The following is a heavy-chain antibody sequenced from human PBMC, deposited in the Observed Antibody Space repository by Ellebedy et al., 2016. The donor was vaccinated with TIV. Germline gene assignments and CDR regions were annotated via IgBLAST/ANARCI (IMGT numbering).Heavy chain of an antibody. J-gene: IGHJ4*02. V-gene: IGHV3-23*01. CDR3: ARDARIFFDGAGSHGALEN. Sequence: GESLKISCAASGFTFRSFALSWVRQAPGKGLEWVAAISGIGAKTYYRDSVKGRFTISRDDSGSTLYLQRESLRAEDTAVYYCARDARIFFDGAGSHGALENWGQGTLVTVSS. CDR1: GFTFRSFA. CDR2: ISGIGAKT. D-gene: IGHD5-24*01.